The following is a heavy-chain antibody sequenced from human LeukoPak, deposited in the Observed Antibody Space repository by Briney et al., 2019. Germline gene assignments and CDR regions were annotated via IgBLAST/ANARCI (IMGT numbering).Heavy chain of an antibody. J-gene: IGHJ4*02. CDR1: GYTFTTYN. CDR3: ARGDWAPEY. D-gene: IGHD3-9*01. CDR2: ISGYNGNT. V-gene: IGHV1-18*01. Sequence: GASVKVSCKASGYTFTTYNINWVRQAPGQGLEWMGWISGYNGNTNYAQKLQGRVTMTRNTSISTAYMELSSLRSEDTAVYYCARGDWAPEYWGQGTLVTVSS.